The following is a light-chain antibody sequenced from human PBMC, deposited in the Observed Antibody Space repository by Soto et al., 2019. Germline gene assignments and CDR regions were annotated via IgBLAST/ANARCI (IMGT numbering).Light chain of an antibody. CDR2: DNG. CDR1: SSNIGAGYD. V-gene: IGLV1-40*01. CDR3: QSYNSSLSGWV. J-gene: IGLJ3*02. Sequence: QSVLTQPPSVSGAPGQRVTIPCTGSSSNIGAGYDVHWYQQLPGRAPKLLIYDNGDRPSGVPDRFSGSKSGTSASLAITGLQAEDEADYYCQSYNSSLSGWVFGGGTKLTVL.